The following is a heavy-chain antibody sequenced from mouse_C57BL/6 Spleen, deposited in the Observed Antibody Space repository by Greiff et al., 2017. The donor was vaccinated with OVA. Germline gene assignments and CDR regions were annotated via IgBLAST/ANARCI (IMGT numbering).Heavy chain of an antibody. CDR3: ASLYGSSHYFDY. CDR1: GYTFTSYW. CDR2: IHPNSGST. Sequence: QVHVKQSGAELVKPGASVKLSCKASGYTFTSYWMHWVKQRPGQGLEWIGMIHPNSGSTNYNEKFKSKATLTVDKSSSTAYMQLSSLTSEDSAVYYCASLYGSSHYFDYWGQGTTLTVSS. V-gene: IGHV1-64*01. D-gene: IGHD1-1*01. J-gene: IGHJ2*01.